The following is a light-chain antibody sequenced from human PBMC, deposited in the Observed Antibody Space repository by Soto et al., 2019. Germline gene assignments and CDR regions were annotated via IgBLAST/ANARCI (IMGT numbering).Light chain of an antibody. J-gene: IGKJ5*01. Sequence: EIVLTQSPATLSLSPGERATLSCWASQSVSNRYLAWYQQTPSQAPRLLIYGASSRATGIPDRFSGSGSGTDFTLTISRLEPEDFAVYFCHQRYNWPRVTFGQGTRLEI. V-gene: IGKV3D-20*02. CDR3: HQRYNWPRVT. CDR2: GAS. CDR1: QSVSNRY.